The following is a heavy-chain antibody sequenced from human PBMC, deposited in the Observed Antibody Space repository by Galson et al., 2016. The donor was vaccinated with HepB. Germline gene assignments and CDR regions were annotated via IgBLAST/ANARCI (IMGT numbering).Heavy chain of an antibody. CDR1: GFTFSGYD. V-gene: IGHV3-13*04. CDR2: IGTTGDT. D-gene: IGHD4-17*01. CDR3: ARGRVSRLLYGDYGPRGWFDP. Sequence: SLRLSCAASGFTFSGYDMHWVRQGTGRGLEWVSTIGTTGDTYYPGSVKGRFTISRENAKNSLYLHMTSLRAGDTAVYYCARGRVSRLLYGDYGPRGWFDPWGQGTLVTVSS. J-gene: IGHJ5*02.